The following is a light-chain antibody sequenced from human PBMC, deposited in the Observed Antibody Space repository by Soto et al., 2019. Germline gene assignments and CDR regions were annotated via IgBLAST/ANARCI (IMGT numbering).Light chain of an antibody. CDR1: QSVSSN. CDR3: QQYNNWPQT. V-gene: IGKV3-15*01. CDR2: GAS. Sequence: EIVMTQSPATLSVSPGERATLSCRASQSVSSNLAWYQQKRGQAPRLLIYGASTRATGIPARFSGSGSGTEFTLTISSLQSEDFAEYHCQQYNNWPQTFGQGTRLEIK. J-gene: IGKJ5*01.